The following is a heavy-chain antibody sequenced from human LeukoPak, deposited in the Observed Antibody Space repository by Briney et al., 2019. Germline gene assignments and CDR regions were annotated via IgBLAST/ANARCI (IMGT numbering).Heavy chain of an antibody. CDR3: AKDERADCSGGSCYLGTNWFDP. D-gene: IGHD2-15*01. CDR2: ISGSGGST. Sequence: PGGSLRLSCAASGFTFSSYGMSWVRQAPGKGLEWVSAISGSGGSTYYADSVKGRFTISRDSSKNTLYLQMNSLRAEDTAVYYCAKDERADCSGGSCYLGTNWFDPWGQGTLVTVSS. V-gene: IGHV3-23*01. CDR1: GFTFSSYG. J-gene: IGHJ5*02.